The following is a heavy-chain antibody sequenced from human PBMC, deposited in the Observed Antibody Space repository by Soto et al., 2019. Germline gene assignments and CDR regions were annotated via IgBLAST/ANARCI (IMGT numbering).Heavy chain of an antibody. CDR2: ISGNGGTT. CDR1: GFTFRNYA. J-gene: IGHJ4*02. V-gene: IGHV3-23*01. D-gene: IGHD2-8*01. Sequence: GSLRLSCTASGFTFRNYAMSWVRQAPGKGLQWVSAISGNGGTTYYADSVKGRFTLSRDNFKDTLYPQMNSLRTEDTAVYYCAKLQCNGRLYFDSWGLGPLVTVSS. CDR3: AKLQCNGRLYFDS.